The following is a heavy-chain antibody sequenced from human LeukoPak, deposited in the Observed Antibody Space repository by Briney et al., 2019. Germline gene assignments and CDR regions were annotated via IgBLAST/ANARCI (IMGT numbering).Heavy chain of an antibody. CDR1: GFTFSNYE. V-gene: IGHV3-48*03. CDR2: ISRSGSTI. CDR3: ATLPDLYCSSTSCYENFDY. D-gene: IGHD2-2*01. J-gene: IGHJ4*02. Sequence: GGSLRLSCAASGFTFSNYEMNWVRQAPGKGLEWVSYISRSGSTIYYADSVKGRFTISRDNAKNSLYLQMNSLRAEDTAVYYCATLPDLYCSSTSCYENFDYWGQGTLVTVSS.